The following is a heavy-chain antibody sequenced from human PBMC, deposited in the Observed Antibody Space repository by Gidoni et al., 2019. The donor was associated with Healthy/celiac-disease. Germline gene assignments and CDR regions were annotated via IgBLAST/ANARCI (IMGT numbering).Heavy chain of an antibody. CDR3: TTDGMGWLVRDYGMDV. Sequence: EVQLVESGGGLVKPGGSLRLSCAASGFTFSNAWMNWVRQAPGKGLEGVGRSKSKTDGGATDYAAPVKGRFTISRDDSKNTLYLQMNSLKTEDTAVYYCTTDGMGWLVRDYGMDVWGQGTTVTVSS. CDR2: SKSKTDGGAT. D-gene: IGHD5-12*01. CDR1: GFTFSNAW. J-gene: IGHJ6*02. V-gene: IGHV3-15*07.